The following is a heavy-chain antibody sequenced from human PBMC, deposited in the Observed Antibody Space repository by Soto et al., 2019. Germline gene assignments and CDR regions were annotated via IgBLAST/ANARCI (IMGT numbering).Heavy chain of an antibody. CDR2: IYYSGST. D-gene: IGHD2-8*01. Sequence: QVQLQESGPGLVKPSQTLSLTCTVSGGSISSGGYYWSWIRQHPGKGLEWIGYIYYSGSTYYNPSLKSRVTISVDTSKNQFSLKLSSVAAADTAVYYCARSGVCTNGVCVSPCDPWGQGTPVTVSS. J-gene: IGHJ5*02. CDR1: GGSISSGGYY. V-gene: IGHV4-31*03. CDR3: ARSGVCTNGVCVSPCDP.